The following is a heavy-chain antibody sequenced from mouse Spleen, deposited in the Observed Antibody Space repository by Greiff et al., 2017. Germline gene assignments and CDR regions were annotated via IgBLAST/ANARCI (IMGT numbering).Heavy chain of an antibody. Sequence: VQLQQPGAELVRPGTSVKLSCKASGYTFTSYWMHWVKQRPGQGLEWIGVIDPSDSYTNYNQKFKGKATLTVDTSSSTAYMQLSSLTSEDSAVYYCAREVGGPYFDYWGQGTTLTVSS. CDR2: IDPSDSYT. CDR1: GYTFTSYW. J-gene: IGHJ2*01. V-gene: IGHV1-59*01. CDR3: AREVGGPYFDY. D-gene: IGHD1-1*02.